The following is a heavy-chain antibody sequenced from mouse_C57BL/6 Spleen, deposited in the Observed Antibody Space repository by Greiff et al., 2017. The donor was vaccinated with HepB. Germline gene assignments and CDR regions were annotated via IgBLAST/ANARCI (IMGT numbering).Heavy chain of an antibody. Sequence: EVKLMESGAELVRPGASVKLSCTASGFNIKDDYMHWVKQRPEQGLELIGWIDPENGDTEYASKFQGKATITADTSSNTAYLQLSSLTSEDTAVYYCTLTGTWWGQGTTLTVSS. J-gene: IGHJ2*01. CDR3: TLTGTW. CDR1: GFNIKDDY. D-gene: IGHD4-1*01. V-gene: IGHV14-4*01. CDR2: IDPENGDT.